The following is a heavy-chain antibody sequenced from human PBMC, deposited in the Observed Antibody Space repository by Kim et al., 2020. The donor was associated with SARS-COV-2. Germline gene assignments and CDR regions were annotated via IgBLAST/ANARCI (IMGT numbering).Heavy chain of an antibody. Sequence: SETLSLTCAVSGDSISSYYWHWIRQPPGKGLEWIGYIYFSGSTNYHPSLRSRVTLSVDTAKNEFSLRLTSVTAADTAVYYCAREGVRVRHGFDVWGQGTTVAVSS. V-gene: IGHV4-59*13. CDR1: GDSISSYY. J-gene: IGHJ6*02. D-gene: IGHD5-12*01. CDR2: IYFSGST. CDR3: AREGVRVRHGFDV.